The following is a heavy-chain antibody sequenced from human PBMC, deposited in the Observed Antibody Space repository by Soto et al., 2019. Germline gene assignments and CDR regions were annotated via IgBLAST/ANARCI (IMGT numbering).Heavy chain of an antibody. D-gene: IGHD3-22*01. V-gene: IGHV4-34*01. CDR2: INHSGST. CDR3: ARIGGSGFYYPIDK. J-gene: IGHJ4*02. Sequence: PSETLSLTCAVYGGSLSDYYWSWIRQPPGKGLEWIGEINHSGSTNYNPSPKSRVAISVDTSKNQFSLKLSSVTAADTAVYYCARIGGSGFYYPIDKWGQGTLVTVSS. CDR1: GGSLSDYY.